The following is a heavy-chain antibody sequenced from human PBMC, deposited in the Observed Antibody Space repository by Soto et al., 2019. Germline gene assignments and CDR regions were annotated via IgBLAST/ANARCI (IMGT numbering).Heavy chain of an antibody. CDR2: IIPIFGTA. D-gene: IGHD6-19*01. J-gene: IGHJ3*02. CDR1: GGTFSSYA. V-gene: IGHV1-69*01. Sequence: QVQLVQSGAEVKKPGSSVKVSCKASGGTFSSYAISWVRQAPGQGLEWMGGIIPIFGTANYAQKFQGRVRITADESTSTAYMELSRLRSEDTAVYYCARKRLLLDAFDIWGQGTMVTVSS. CDR3: ARKRLLLDAFDI.